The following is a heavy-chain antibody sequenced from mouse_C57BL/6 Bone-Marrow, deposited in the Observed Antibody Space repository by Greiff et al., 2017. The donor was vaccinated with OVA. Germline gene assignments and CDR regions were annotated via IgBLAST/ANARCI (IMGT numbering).Heavy chain of an antibody. D-gene: IGHD2-2*01. CDR3: ARGAARWLRPYYFDY. CDR1: GYSFTGYF. Sequence: EVQLQQSGPELVKPGDSVKISCKASGYSFTGYFMNWVMQSHGKSLAWIGRINPYNGDTFYNQKFKGKATLTVDKSSSTAHMELRSLTSEDSVVYDCARGAARWLRPYYFDYWGQGTTLTVSS. CDR2: INPYNGDT. J-gene: IGHJ2*01. V-gene: IGHV1-20*01.